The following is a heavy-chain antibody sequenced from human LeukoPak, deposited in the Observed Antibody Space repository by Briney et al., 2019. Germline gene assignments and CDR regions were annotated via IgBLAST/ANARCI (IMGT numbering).Heavy chain of an antibody. CDR3: ARGFIATAGREEYFDY. V-gene: IGHV1-69*04. J-gene: IGHJ4*02. CDR1: GGTFSSYA. D-gene: IGHD6-13*01. Sequence: ASVKVSCKASGGTFSSYAISWVRQAPGQGLEWMGRIIPILGIANYAQKFQGRVTITADKSTSTAYMELSSLRSEDTAVYYCARGFIATAGREEYFDYWGQGTLVTVSS. CDR2: IIPILGIA.